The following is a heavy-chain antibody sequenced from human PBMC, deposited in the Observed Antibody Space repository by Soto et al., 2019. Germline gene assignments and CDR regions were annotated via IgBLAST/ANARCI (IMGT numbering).Heavy chain of an antibody. Sequence: SETLSLTCTVSGGSISSSSYYWGWIRQPSGKGLEWIGSIYYSGSTYYNPSLKSRVTISVDTSKNQFSLKLSSVTAADTAVYYCARTSANYCSSTSCYLGGGWFDPWGQGTLVTVSS. J-gene: IGHJ5*02. CDR2: IYYSGST. CDR1: GGSISSSSYY. CDR3: ARTSANYCSSTSCYLGGGWFDP. V-gene: IGHV4-39*01. D-gene: IGHD2-2*01.